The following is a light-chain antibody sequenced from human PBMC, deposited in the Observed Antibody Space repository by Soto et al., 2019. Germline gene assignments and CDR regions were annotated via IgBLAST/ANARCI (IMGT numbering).Light chain of an antibody. CDR1: PGISSW. J-gene: IGKJ4*02. CDR3: QQADTFPLT. CDR2: AAS. V-gene: IGKV1-12*01. Sequence: DIQMTQSPSSVSASVGDRVTITCRASPGISSWVAWYQQRPGKAPNLLIYAASSLQSGVPSRFSGSGSGTEFTLTISSLQPEDFATYYCQQADTFPLTFGGGTKVEIK.